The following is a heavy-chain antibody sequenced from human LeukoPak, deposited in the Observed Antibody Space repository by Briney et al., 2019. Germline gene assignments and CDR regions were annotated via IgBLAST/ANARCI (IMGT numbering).Heavy chain of an antibody. Sequence: SVKVSCKASGFTFTSSAMQWVRQARGQRLEWIGWIVVGSGNTNYAQKFQERVTITRDMSPSTAYMELSSLRSEDTAVYYCAASSGWSYYYMDVWGKGTTVTISS. CDR1: GFTFTSSA. V-gene: IGHV1-58*02. D-gene: IGHD6-19*01. CDR2: IVVGSGNT. CDR3: AASSGWSYYYMDV. J-gene: IGHJ6*03.